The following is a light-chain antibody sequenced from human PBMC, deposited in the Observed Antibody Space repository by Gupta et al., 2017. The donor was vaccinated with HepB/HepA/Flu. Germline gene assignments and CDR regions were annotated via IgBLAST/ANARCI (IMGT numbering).Light chain of an antibody. J-gene: IGKJ4*01. CDR2: ADS. V-gene: IGKV3-20*01. CDR3: QQYNISPLV. Sequence: ELVLTQSPGTLSLSVGERATLSCRASQNDVSLLIAWYQQKPGQAPRLLMDADSSRATGIPDRFSDSGSGTDFTLTISRLEPEDFAVYYCQQYNISPLVFGGGTKVEI. CDR1: QNDVSLL.